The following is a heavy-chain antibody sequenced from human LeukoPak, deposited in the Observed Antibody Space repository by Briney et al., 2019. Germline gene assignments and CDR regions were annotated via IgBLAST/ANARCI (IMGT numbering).Heavy chain of an antibody. V-gene: IGHV4-39*07. Sequence: SETLSLTCTVSGGSISSSCYYWGWIRQPPGKGLEWIGSIYYSGSTYYNPSLKSRVTISVDTSKNQFSLKLSSVTAADTAVYYSARVDAGRNAFDIWGQGTMVTVSS. CDR1: GGSISSSCYY. J-gene: IGHJ3*02. D-gene: IGHD3/OR15-3a*01. CDR2: IYYSGST. CDR3: ARVDAGRNAFDI.